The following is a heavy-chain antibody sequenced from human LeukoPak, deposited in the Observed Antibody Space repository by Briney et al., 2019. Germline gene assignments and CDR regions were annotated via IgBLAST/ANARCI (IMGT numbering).Heavy chain of an antibody. J-gene: IGHJ4*02. CDR1: GGSFSGYY. D-gene: IGHD6-13*01. V-gene: IGHV4-34*01. CDR3: ATYSSSWRSYYFDY. CDR2: INHSGST. Sequence: SETLSLTCAVYGGSFSGYYWNWIRQPPGKGLEWIGEINHSGSTNYNPSLKSRVTISVDTSKNQFSLKLSSVTAADTAVYYCATYSSSWRSYYFDYWGQGTLVTVSS.